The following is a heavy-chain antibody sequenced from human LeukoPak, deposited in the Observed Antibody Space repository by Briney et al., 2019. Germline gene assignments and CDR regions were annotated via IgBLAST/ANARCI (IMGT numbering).Heavy chain of an antibody. Sequence: SETLSLTCTVSGGPISSYYWSWFRQPPGKGLEWIGYINYSGSTNYNPSLKSRVTISVDTSKNQFSLKVSSVTAADTAVYYCARRLQHYYYYGMDVWGQGTTVTVSS. J-gene: IGHJ6*02. D-gene: IGHD5-24*01. CDR2: INYSGST. V-gene: IGHV4-59*08. CDR1: GGPISSYY. CDR3: ARRLQHYYYYGMDV.